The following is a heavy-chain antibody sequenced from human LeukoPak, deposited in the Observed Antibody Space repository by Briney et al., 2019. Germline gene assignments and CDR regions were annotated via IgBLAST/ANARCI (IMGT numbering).Heavy chain of an antibody. CDR3: ARDRNLPWERFDY. D-gene: IGHD1-26*01. CDR1: GFSLNTYS. V-gene: IGHV3-48*04. CDR2: ISSSSTTI. J-gene: IGHJ4*02. Sequence: GGSLRLSCAASGFSLNTYSMNWVRQAPGKGLEWVSYISSSSTTIYYADSVKGRFTISRDNAKNSLYLQMNSLRAEDTAVYYCARDRNLPWERFDYWGQGTLVTVSS.